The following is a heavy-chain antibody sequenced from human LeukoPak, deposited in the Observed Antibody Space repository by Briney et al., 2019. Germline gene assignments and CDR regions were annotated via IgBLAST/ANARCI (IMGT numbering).Heavy chain of an antibody. J-gene: IGHJ6*02. Sequence: PSETLSLTCTVSGGSISSYYWSWIRQPPGKGLEWIGYIYYSGSTNYNPSLKSRVTISVDTSKNQFSLKLSSVAAADTAVYYCARDNWNYGSSMDVWGQGTTVTVSS. V-gene: IGHV4-59*01. CDR2: IYYSGST. D-gene: IGHD1-7*01. CDR3: ARDNWNYGSSMDV. CDR1: GGSISSYY.